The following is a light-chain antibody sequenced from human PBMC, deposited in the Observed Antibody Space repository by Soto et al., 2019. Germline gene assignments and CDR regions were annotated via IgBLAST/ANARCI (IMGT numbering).Light chain of an antibody. V-gene: IGLV2-18*02. CDR1: SSDVGSYNH. Sequence: QSALTQPRSVSGSPGQSVTISCTGTSSDVGSYNHVSWYQQPPGKAPKLMIYEVTKRPSGVPDRFSGTKSGNTASLTISGLQAEDEADYYCSSYAAGSTLVFGGGTKLTVL. J-gene: IGLJ2*01. CDR2: EVT. CDR3: SSYAAGSTLV.